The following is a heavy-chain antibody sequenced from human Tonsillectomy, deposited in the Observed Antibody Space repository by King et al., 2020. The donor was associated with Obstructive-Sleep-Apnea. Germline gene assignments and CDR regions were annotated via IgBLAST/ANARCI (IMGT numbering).Heavy chain of an antibody. CDR1: GGSVSSGSYY. Sequence: VQLQESGPGLVKPSETLSLTCTVSGGSVSSGSYYWSWIRQPPGKGLECIGYIYYSGSTNYNPSLKSRVTISVDTSKNQFSLKLSSVTAADTAVYYCAGDGLGYFDYWGQGTLVTVSS. D-gene: IGHD3/OR15-3a*01. CDR3: AGDGLGYFDY. V-gene: IGHV4-61*01. J-gene: IGHJ4*02. CDR2: IYYSGST.